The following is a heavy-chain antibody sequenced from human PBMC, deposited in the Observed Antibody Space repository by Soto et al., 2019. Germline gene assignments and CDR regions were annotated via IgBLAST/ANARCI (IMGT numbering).Heavy chain of an antibody. D-gene: IGHD6-13*01. V-gene: IGHV2-5*02. J-gene: IGHJ5*02. CDR3: AHTKIGEAAGNRVYLLDP. Sequence: QITLKESGPTLVKPTQTLTLTCTFSGFSLSTSDVGVGWIRQPPGKALEWLAVIFWDDDKRYSPSLKNRLTISKDTSRNQVVLTMTNMDPVDTATYYCAHTKIGEAAGNRVYLLDPWGQGTLVTVSS. CDR2: IFWDDDK. CDR1: GFSLSTSDVG.